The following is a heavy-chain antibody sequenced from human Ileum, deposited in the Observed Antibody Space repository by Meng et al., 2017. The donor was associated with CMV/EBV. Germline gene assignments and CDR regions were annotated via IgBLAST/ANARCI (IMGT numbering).Heavy chain of an antibody. D-gene: IGHD5/OR15-5a*01. Sequence: LGCGGGLFLPGGSLRLSCPAPEFTFSDDLMSWVRQAPGKGLGWVSGISGSGERTYYADSVKGRFTISRDNSKKTLYLQMNSLRVEDTAIYYCAKDGYGVVDHWGQGSLVTVSS. CDR2: ISGSGERT. J-gene: IGHJ4*02. CDR3: AKDGYGVVDH. V-gene: IGHV3-23*01. CDR1: EFTFSDDL.